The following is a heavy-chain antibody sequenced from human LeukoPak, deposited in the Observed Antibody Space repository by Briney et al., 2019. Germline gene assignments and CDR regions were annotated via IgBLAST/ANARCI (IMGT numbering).Heavy chain of an antibody. Sequence: KSGGSLRLSCTASGFVFDEHGMTWVRQVPGKGLELISAISSGGVTHYADSVKGRFTVSRDNSKNTLYLHMNGLRAEDTAVYYCAKGHHDYGDSTYYYYYGLDVWGQGTTVTVSS. V-gene: IGHV3-23*01. D-gene: IGHD4-17*01. CDR2: ISSGGVT. CDR1: GFVFDEHG. J-gene: IGHJ6*02. CDR3: AKGHHDYGDSTYYYYYGLDV.